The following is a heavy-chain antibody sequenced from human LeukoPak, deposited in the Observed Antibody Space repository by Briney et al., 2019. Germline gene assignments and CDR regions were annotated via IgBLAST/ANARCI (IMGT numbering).Heavy chain of an antibody. Sequence: GGSLRLSCAASGFTFSTYEMNWVRQAPGKGLEWVASVEQDGSEKYYVDSVKGRFTISRDNAKNSLYLQMNSLRAEDTAVYYCARNDYVDYGLDEYFQHWGQGTLVTVSS. CDR2: VEQDGSEK. D-gene: IGHD4-17*01. V-gene: IGHV3-7*03. CDR3: ARNDYVDYGLDEYFQH. CDR1: GFTFSTYE. J-gene: IGHJ1*01.